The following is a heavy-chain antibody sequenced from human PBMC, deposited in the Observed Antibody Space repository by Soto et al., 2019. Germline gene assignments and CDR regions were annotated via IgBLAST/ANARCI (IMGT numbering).Heavy chain of an antibody. CDR1: GYTFTGYY. CDR3: ARGFCSGGRCYQADY. CDR2: INTNSGGT. Sequence: ASVKVSCKASGYTFTGYYLHWVRQAPGQGLEWMGWINTNSGGTNYAQNFEGWVTMTRDTSISTAYVEVSRVRFDDTAVYYCARGFCSGGRCYQADYWGQGSLVTVSS. D-gene: IGHD2-15*01. J-gene: IGHJ4*02. V-gene: IGHV1-2*04.